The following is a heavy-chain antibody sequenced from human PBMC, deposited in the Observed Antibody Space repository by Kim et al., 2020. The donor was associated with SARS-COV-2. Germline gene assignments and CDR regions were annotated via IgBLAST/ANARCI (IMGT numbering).Heavy chain of an antibody. Sequence: ADSGKGRLPNSRDNRKNSLYLQLNSLRTEDTALYYCAKDIDRLQASGMDVWGQGTTVTVSS. D-gene: IGHD5-12*01. CDR3: AKDIDRLQASGMDV. V-gene: IGHV3-43*01. J-gene: IGHJ6*02.